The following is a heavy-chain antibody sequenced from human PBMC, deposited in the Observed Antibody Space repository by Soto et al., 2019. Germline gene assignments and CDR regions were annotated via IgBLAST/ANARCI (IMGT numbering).Heavy chain of an antibody. Sequence: LRLSCTDAGFTFSTYAMHWGRQAPGKGLEWVAVISFYGNNKYYADSVKGRFTISRDNSKKTLYLPMNSLRADDTAVYYCATRRGGSGWSSHXWGQGTLVTVSX. CDR3: ATRRGGSGWSSHX. D-gene: IGHD6-19*01. CDR2: ISFYGNNK. CDR1: GFTFSTYA. V-gene: IGHV3-30*03. J-gene: IGHJ4*02.